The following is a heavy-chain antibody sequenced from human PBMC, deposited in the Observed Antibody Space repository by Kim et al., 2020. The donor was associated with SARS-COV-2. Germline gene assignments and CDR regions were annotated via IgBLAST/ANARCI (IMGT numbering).Heavy chain of an antibody. D-gene: IGHD5-18*01. CDR2: IYSGGST. J-gene: IGHJ4*02. CDR3: ASGPDTAMVKFDY. CDR1: GFTVSSNY. V-gene: IGHV3-53*01. Sequence: GGSLRLSCAASGFTVSSNYMSWVRQAPGKGLEWVSVIYSGGSTYYADSVKGRFTISRDNSKNTLYLQMNSLRAEDTAVYYCASGPDTAMVKFDYWGQGTLVTVSS.